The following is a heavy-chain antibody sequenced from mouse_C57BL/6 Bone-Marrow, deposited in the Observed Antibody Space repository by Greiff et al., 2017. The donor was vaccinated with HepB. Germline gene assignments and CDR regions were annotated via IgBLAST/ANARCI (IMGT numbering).Heavy chain of an antibody. V-gene: IGHV10-1*01. Sequence: EVMLVESGGGLVQPKGSLKLSCAASGFSFNTYAMNWVRQAPGKGLEWVARIRSKSNNYATYYADSVKDRFTISRDDSESMLYLQMNNLKTEDTAMYYCVRQDDYHWYFDVWGTGTTVTVSS. CDR2: IRSKSNNYAT. CDR3: VRQDDYHWYFDV. CDR1: GFSFNTYA. J-gene: IGHJ1*03. D-gene: IGHD2-4*01.